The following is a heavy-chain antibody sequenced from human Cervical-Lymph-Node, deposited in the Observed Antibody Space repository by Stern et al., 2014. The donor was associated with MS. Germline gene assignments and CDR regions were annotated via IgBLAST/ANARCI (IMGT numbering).Heavy chain of an antibody. J-gene: IGHJ6*02. CDR2: IYPGDSNT. CDR1: GYSFNNYW. CDR3: ARREAVAGVASSFSMDV. D-gene: IGHD6-19*01. Sequence: EVQLVEYGTEVKKPGEALKISCKGSGYSFNNYWIAWVRQMPGKGLDWMGSIYPGDSNTRDSPSCQGQVTISAEKSVRTAYLQWSSLKASDTAIYYCARREAVAGVASSFSMDVWGQGTTVTVSS. V-gene: IGHV5-51*01.